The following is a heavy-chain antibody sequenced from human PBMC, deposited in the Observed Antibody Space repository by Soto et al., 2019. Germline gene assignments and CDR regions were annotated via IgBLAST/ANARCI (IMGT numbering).Heavy chain of an antibody. CDR2: ISKDGSIN. CDR1: GFTFNSYA. J-gene: IGHJ3*01. CDR3: ARDPGLVMLARRGFDL. Sequence: QVQLVESGGGVVQPGSSLRLSCAASGFTFNSYAMHWVRQAPGKGLEWVALISKDGSINNYADSVKGLFSTSRDNSKSALYLQMNRLRIDDTAVYYCARDPGLVMLARRGFDLWGQGTMVTVSS. V-gene: IGHV3-30-3*01. D-gene: IGHD3-3*02.